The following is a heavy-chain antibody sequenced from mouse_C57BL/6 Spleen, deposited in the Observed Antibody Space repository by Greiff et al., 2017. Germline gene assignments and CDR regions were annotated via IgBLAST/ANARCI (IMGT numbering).Heavy chain of an antibody. Sequence: QVQLQHSGAELVRPGASVTLSCKASGYTFTDYEMHWVKQTPVHGLEWIGAIDPETGGTAYNQKFKGKAILTADKSSSTAYMELRSLTSEDSAVYYCTRLSIITTVVAPFSYWGQGTLVTVSA. J-gene: IGHJ3*01. V-gene: IGHV1-15*01. CDR1: GYTFTDYE. D-gene: IGHD1-1*01. CDR2: IDPETGGT. CDR3: TRLSIITTVVAPFSY.